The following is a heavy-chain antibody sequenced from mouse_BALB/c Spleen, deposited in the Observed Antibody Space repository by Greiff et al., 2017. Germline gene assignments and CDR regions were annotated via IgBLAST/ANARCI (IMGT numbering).Heavy chain of an antibody. CDR3: ARYSYGSSPYYAMDY. CDR2: ISYSGST. J-gene: IGHJ4*01. V-gene: IGHV3-2*02. D-gene: IGHD1-1*01. CDR1: GYSITSDYA. Sequence: VQLKESGPGLVKPSQSLSLTCTVTGYSITSDYAWNWLRQFPGNKLEWMGYISYSGSTSYNPSLNSRISITRDTSKNQFFLQLNSVTTEDTATYYCARYSYGSSPYYAMDYWGQGTSVTVAS.